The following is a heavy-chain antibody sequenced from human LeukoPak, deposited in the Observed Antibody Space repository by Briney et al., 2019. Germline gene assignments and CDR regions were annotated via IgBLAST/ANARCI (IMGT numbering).Heavy chain of an antibody. Sequence: SETLSLTRTVSGGSISSYYWSWIRQPAGKGLEWIGRIYNSGSTNYTPSHKSRVYMSVATTNNQFSLKLSSVTAPDTAVYYCGREELYDYCSGSYFGDYSYMDVWGKGTTVTVSS. CDR1: GGSISSYY. J-gene: IGHJ6*03. V-gene: IGHV4-4*07. D-gene: IGHD3-10*01. CDR3: GREELYDYCSGSYFGDYSYMDV. CDR2: IYNSGST.